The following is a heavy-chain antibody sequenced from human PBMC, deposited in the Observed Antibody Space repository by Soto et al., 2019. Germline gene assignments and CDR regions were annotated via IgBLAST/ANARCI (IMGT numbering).Heavy chain of an antibody. Sequence: GASVKVSCKASGYTFTSYGISWVRQAPGQGLEWMGWISAYNGNTNYAQKFQGRVTITRDTSASTAYMELSSLRSEDTAVYYCARDLGYALPDYWGQGTLVTVSS. CDR3: ARDLGYALPDY. D-gene: IGHD2-15*01. CDR1: GYTFTSYG. J-gene: IGHJ4*02. CDR2: ISAYNGNT. V-gene: IGHV1-18*01.